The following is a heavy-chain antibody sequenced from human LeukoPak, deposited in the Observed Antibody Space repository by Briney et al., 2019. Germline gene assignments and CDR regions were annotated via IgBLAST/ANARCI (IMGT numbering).Heavy chain of an antibody. CDR1: RFSFSTYE. CDR3: ARMTTVVTLFDY. V-gene: IGHV3-48*03. Sequence: GGSLRLSCAASRFSFSTYEMNWVRQAPGKGLEWVSYISGSGSTTYYVESVKGRFTISRDNAKNSLYLQMNSLRAEDTAVYYCARMTTVVTLFDYWGQGTLVTVSS. J-gene: IGHJ4*02. CDR2: ISGSGSTT. D-gene: IGHD4-23*01.